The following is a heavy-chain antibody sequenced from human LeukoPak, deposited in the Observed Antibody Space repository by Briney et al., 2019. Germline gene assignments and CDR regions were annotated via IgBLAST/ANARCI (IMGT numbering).Heavy chain of an antibody. CDR2: IYHSGST. CDR3: ARVVIQLWFGYYYYYMDV. CDR1: GGSISSSNW. J-gene: IGHJ6*03. Sequence: NPSGTLSLTCAVSGGSISSSNWWSWVRQPPGKGLEWIGEIYHSGSTNYNPSLKSRVTISVDKPKNQFSLKLSSVTAADTAVYYCARVVIQLWFGYYYYYMDVWGKGTTVTVSS. V-gene: IGHV4-4*02. D-gene: IGHD5-18*01.